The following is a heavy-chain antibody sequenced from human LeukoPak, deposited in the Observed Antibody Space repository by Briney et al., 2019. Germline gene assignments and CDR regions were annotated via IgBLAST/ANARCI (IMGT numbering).Heavy chain of an antibody. V-gene: IGHV4-34*01. CDR3: ASSFEYSSSSQDY. CDR1: GGSFSGHY. D-gene: IGHD6-6*01. Sequence: PSETLSLTCAVYGGSFSGHYWSWIRQPPGKGLEWIGEINHSGSTNYNPSLKSRVTISVDTSKNQFSLKLSSVTAADTAVYYCASSFEYSSSSQDYWGQGTLVTVSS. J-gene: IGHJ4*02. CDR2: INHSGST.